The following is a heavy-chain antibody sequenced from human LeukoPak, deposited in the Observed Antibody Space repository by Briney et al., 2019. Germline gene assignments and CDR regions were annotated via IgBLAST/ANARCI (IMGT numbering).Heavy chain of an antibody. CDR3: ARGRDGYNFFDY. Sequence: SETLSLTRTVSGGSISSGGYYWSWIRQHPGKGLEWIGYIYYSGSTYYNPSLKSRVTISVDTSKNQFSLKLSSVTAADTAVYYCARGRDGYNFFDYWGQGTLVTVSS. CDR1: GGSISSGGYY. J-gene: IGHJ4*02. CDR2: IYYSGST. V-gene: IGHV4-31*03. D-gene: IGHD5-24*01.